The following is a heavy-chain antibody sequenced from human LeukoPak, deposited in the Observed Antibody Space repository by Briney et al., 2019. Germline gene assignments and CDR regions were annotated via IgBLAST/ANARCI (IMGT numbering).Heavy chain of an antibody. J-gene: IGHJ6*03. CDR3: ARGKYSGSRRGGLHYYYYMDV. V-gene: IGHV1-24*01. CDR2: FDPEDGET. D-gene: IGHD5-12*01. Sequence: ASVKVSCKVSGYTLTELSMHWVRQAPGKGLEWMGGFDPEDGETIYAQKFQGRVTITRNTSISTAYMELSSLRSEDTAVYYCARGKYSGSRRGGLHYYYYMDVWGKGTTVTVSS. CDR1: GYTLTELS.